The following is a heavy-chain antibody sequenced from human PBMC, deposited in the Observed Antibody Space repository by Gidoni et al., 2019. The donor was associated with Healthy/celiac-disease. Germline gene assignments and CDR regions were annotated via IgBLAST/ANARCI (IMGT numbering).Heavy chain of an antibody. CDR1: GCTCSSYG. CDR3: AKVLSVGYSGIPSAFDI. Sequence: QVQLVESGGGVGQPGRSLRRACAASGCTCSSYGMHWVRQAPGKGLEWVAVISYDGSNKSYADSVQGRFTISRDNSKNTLYLQMNSLRAEDTAVYYCAKVLSVGYSGIPSAFDIWGQGTMVTVSS. V-gene: IGHV3-30*18. CDR2: ISYDGSNK. D-gene: IGHD1-26*01. J-gene: IGHJ3*02.